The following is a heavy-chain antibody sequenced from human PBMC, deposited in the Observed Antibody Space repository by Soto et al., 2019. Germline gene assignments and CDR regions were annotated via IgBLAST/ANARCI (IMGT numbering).Heavy chain of an antibody. V-gene: IGHV4-31*03. D-gene: IGHD3-10*02. CDR3: ARDIRSKYVRWFDP. J-gene: IGHJ5*02. CDR2: ISSSGST. Sequence: SETLSLTCTVSGGSIRSSTYYWTWIRQDPGKGLEWIGYISSSGSTHYNPSLKSRVTMSVDTSKNQFSLNLSSVTVADTAVYLCARDIRSKYVRWFDPWGQGTLVTVSS. CDR1: GGSIRSSTYY.